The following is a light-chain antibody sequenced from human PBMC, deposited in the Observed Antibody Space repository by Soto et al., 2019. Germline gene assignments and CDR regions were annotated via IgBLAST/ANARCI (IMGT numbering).Light chain of an antibody. CDR3: QQFNSYPSLT. V-gene: IGKV1-13*02. CDR2: DAS. J-gene: IGKJ4*01. Sequence: AIPLTQSPSSLSASVGDRVTITCRASQGISSALAWYQQKPGKAPKLLIYDASSLESGVTSRFSGSGSGTDFTLTISSLQPEDFATYYCQQFNSYPSLTFGGGTKVEIK. CDR1: QGISSA.